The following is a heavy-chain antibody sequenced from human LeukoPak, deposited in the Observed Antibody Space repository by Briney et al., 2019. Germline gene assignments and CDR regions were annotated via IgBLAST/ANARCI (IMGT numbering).Heavy chain of an antibody. CDR1: GFTFSSYA. CDR3: AKDILLWFGELLLGFDY. V-gene: IGHV3-23*01. CDR2: ISGSGGST. D-gene: IGHD3-10*01. Sequence: PGGSLRLSCAASGFTFSSYAMSWVRQAPGKGLEWVSAISGSGGSTYYADSVKGRFTISRDNSKNTLYLQMNSLRAEDTAVYYCAKDILLWFGELLLGFDYWGQGTLVTVSS. J-gene: IGHJ4*02.